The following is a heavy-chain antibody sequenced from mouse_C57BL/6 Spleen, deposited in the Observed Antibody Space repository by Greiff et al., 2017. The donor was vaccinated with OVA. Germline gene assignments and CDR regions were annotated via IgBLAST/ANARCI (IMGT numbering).Heavy chain of an antibody. V-gene: IGHV1-26*01. Sequence: EVQLQQSGPELVKPGASVKISCKASGYTFTDYYMNWVKQSHGKSLEWIGDINPNNGGTSYNQKFKGKATLTVDKSSSTAYMELRSLTSEDSAVYYGTRGFHDCGSSLFDYWGQGTTLTVSS. D-gene: IGHD1-1*01. CDR3: TRGFHDCGSSLFDY. CDR1: GYTFTDYY. J-gene: IGHJ2*01. CDR2: INPNNGGT.